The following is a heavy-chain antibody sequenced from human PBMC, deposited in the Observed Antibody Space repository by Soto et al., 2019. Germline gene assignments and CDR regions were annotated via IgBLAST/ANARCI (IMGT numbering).Heavy chain of an antibody. V-gene: IGHV3-23*01. CDR1: GFICSSYD. Sequence: QMLESGXGLAXPGGSLRLSCAVSGFICSSYDMSWVXXXXXXXLEWVSTILVGGSTHYEDSVKGRFTISRDTSKNTVXLQXSXLXAGDTAXXXXXXXXXXXXXXFEXYGQGTMVTVSS. CDR2: ILVGGST. J-gene: IGHJ3*01. CDR3: XXXXXXXXXXFEX.